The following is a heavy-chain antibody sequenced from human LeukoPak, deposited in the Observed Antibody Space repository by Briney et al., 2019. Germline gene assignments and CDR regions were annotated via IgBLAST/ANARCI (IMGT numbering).Heavy chain of an antibody. CDR3: ARAPVYYDILTGYRQYWFDP. CDR1: GGSISSGGYY. D-gene: IGHD3-9*01. Sequence: SQTLSLTCTVSGGSISSGGYYWSWIRQHPGKGLEWIGYIYYSGSTYYNPSLKSRVTISVATSKNQFSLKLSSVTAADTAVYYCARAPVYYDILTGYRQYWFDPWGQGTLVTVSS. V-gene: IGHV4-31*03. J-gene: IGHJ5*02. CDR2: IYYSGST.